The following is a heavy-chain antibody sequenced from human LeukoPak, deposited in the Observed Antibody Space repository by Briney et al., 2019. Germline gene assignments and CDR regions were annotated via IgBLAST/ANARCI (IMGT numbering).Heavy chain of an antibody. CDR3: ARSVPDYTRFDY. D-gene: IGHD4-11*01. J-gene: IGHJ4*02. CDR1: GFTFSDYA. Sequence: PGGSLRLSCLASGFTFSDYAMNWVRQAPGKGLEWVSTFKTKYHQVYYAESVRGRFTISTDSSRNTVFLQMNSLRADDTALYYCARSVPDYTRFDYWGQGALVTVSS. V-gene: IGHV3-23*05. CDR2: FKTKYHQV.